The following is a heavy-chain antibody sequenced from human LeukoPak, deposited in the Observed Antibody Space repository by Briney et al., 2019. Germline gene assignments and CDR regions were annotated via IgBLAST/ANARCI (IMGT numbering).Heavy chain of an antibody. J-gene: IGHJ4*02. Sequence: SETLSLTCTVSGDSINSGTYYWGWIRQPPGKGLEWIVSIYYNGSTYYNPSLKSRVTISVDTSKNQFSLRLTSVTDADTAIYYCARHHKRVSGVVSGTVDYWGQGTLVTVSS. CDR3: ARHHKRVSGVVSGTVDY. D-gene: IGHD3-3*01. CDR1: GDSINSGTYY. V-gene: IGHV4-39*01. CDR2: IYYNGST.